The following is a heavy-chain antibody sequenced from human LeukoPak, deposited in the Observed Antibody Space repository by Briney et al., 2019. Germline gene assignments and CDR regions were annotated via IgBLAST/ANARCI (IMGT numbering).Heavy chain of an antibody. D-gene: IGHD4-11*01. CDR3: AREADSDYFY. J-gene: IGHJ4*02. Sequence: GGSLRLSCAASGFTVSSNYMSWVRQAPGKGLEWVANIKQDGSEKYYVDSVKGRFTISRDNAKNSLYLQMNSLRAEDTAIYYCAREADSDYFYWGQGTLVTVSS. V-gene: IGHV3-7*01. CDR2: IKQDGSEK. CDR1: GFTVSSNY.